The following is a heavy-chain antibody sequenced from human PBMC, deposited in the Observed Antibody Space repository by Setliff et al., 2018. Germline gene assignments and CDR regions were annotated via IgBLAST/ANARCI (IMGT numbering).Heavy chain of an antibody. CDR1: GGSVRGYY. D-gene: IGHD5-18*01. Sequence: SETLSLTCTVSGGSVRGYYWSWIRQPPGKGLEWIGYMYYSGDTNYNPSLKSRVTISVDTSKNQFSLELRSVTAADAAVYYCARLPPLHTPMALTFDYWGQGILVTVS. CDR2: MYYSGDT. CDR3: ARLPPLHTPMALTFDY. V-gene: IGHV4-59*08. J-gene: IGHJ4*02.